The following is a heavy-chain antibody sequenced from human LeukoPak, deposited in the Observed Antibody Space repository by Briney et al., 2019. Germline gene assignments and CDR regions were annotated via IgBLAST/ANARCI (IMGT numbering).Heavy chain of an antibody. CDR3: ATTSATYYDFWSENYCFDY. V-gene: IGHV4-59*01. CDR2: IYYSGST. CDR1: GGSMSSYY. J-gene: IGHJ4*02. Sequence: SETLSLTCTVSGGSMSSYYWSWIRQPPGKGLEWVGYIYYSGSTNYNPSLKSGFPISVDRSKNQFSLKLGSVTAADTAVYYCATTSATYYDFWSENYCFDYWGQGTLVTVSS. D-gene: IGHD3-3*01.